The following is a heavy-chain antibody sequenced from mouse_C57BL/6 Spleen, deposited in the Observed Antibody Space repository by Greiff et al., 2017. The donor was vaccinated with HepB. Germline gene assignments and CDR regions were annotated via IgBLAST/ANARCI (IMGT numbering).Heavy chain of an antibody. J-gene: IGHJ1*03. V-gene: IGHV1-76*01. CDR1: GYTFTDYY. D-gene: IGHD3-3*01. Sequence: QVQLKESGAELVRPGASVKLSCKASGYTFTDYYINWVKQRPGQGLEWIARIYPGSGNTYYNEKFKGKATLTAEKSYSTAYMQLSSLTSEDSAVYCCASLGGDVYWYFDVWGTGTTVTVSS. CDR2: IYPGSGNT. CDR3: ASLGGDVYWYFDV.